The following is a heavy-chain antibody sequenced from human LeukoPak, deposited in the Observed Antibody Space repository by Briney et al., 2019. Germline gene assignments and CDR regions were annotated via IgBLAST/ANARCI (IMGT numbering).Heavy chain of an antibody. Sequence: ASVKVSCKASGYTFTSYDINWVRQATGQGLEWMGWMNPNSGNTGYAQKFQGRVTTTRNTSISTAYMELSSLRSEDTAVYYCARGAGTIFGVVKNYYYYGMDVRGQGTTVTVSS. CDR2: MNPNSGNT. CDR1: GYTFTSYD. CDR3: ARGAGTIFGVVKNYYYYGMDV. J-gene: IGHJ6*02. V-gene: IGHV1-8*01. D-gene: IGHD3-3*01.